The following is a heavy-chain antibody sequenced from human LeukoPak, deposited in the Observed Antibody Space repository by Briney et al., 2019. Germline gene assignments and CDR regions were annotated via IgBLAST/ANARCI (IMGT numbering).Heavy chain of an antibody. Sequence: ASVTVSCKASGGTFSSYAISWVRQAPGQGLEWMGGIIPIFGTANYAQKFQGRVTITADESTSTAYMELSSLRSEDTAVYYCASRRRGRYYDSSGYSGVGWGQGTLVTVSS. CDR2: IIPIFGTA. V-gene: IGHV1-69*01. J-gene: IGHJ4*02. D-gene: IGHD3-22*01. CDR1: GGTFSSYA. CDR3: ASRRRGRYYDSSGYSGVG.